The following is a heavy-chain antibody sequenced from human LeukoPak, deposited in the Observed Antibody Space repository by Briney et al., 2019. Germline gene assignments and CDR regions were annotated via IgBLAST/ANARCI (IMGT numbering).Heavy chain of an antibody. CDR1: GDSISLSFYY. D-gene: IGHD6-19*01. CDR3: ARGTLYRGWSYYLDF. CDR2: VYYSGTT. Sequence: PSETLSLTCSVSGDSISLSFYYWGWIRQPPGKALEWIGSVYYSGTTSYNPSLKSRVTISVDMSKNHFSLRLRSVTAADTAMYYCARGTLYRGWSYYLDFWGQGSQVTVSS. J-gene: IGHJ4*02. V-gene: IGHV4-39*07.